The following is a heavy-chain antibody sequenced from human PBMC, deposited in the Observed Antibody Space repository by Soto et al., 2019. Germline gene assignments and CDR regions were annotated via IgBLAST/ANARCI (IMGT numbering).Heavy chain of an antibody. CDR1: GSTFTGHY. CDR2: IGPESGAT. J-gene: IGHJ4*02. V-gene: IGHV1-2*02. Sequence: ASVKVSCKASGSTFTGHYIHWVRQAPEQGPEWMGEIGPESGATRYAQKFQGRVTMTRDMSITTVYMELNNLSPDDTAVYYCGRGRSGQIVVFYWGQGTPVTDSS. D-gene: IGHD1-26*01. CDR3: GRGRSGQIVVFY.